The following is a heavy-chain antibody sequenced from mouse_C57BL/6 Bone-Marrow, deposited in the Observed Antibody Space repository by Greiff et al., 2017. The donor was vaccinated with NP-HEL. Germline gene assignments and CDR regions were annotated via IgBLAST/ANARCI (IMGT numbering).Heavy chain of an antibody. CDR2: IHPNSGNT. J-gene: IGHJ4*01. V-gene: IGHV1-64*01. CDR1: GYTFTSYW. CDR3: ARYLDY. Sequence: VQLQQSGAELVKPGASVKLSCKASGYTFTSYWMHWVKQGPGQGLEWIGMIHPNSGNTNYNEKFKSKATLTVDKSSSTAYMQLSSLTSEDSAVYYCARYLDYWGQGTSVTVSS.